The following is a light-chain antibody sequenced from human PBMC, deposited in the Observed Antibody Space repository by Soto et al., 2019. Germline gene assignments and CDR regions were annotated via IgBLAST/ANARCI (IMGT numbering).Light chain of an antibody. V-gene: IGKV3D-20*02. J-gene: IGKJ4*01. CDR3: QQRYNWPLT. Sequence: EIVLTQSPGTLSLSPGERATLSCRTSQSVSSSYLAWYQQKPGQAPRLLIYDASNRATGIPARFSGSGSGTDFTLTISSLEPEDFAVYYCQQRYNWPLTFGGGTKVDIK. CDR2: DAS. CDR1: QSVSSSY.